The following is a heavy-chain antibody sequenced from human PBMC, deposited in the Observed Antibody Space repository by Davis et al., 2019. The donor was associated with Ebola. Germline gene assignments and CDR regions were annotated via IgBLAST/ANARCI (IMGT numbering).Heavy chain of an antibody. Sequence: ASVTVSCQVSGYTLTELSMHWVRQAPGKGLEWLGGFDPEDGETIYAQKFQGRVTMTEDTSTDTAYMEFSSLRSEDTALYFCAKEMDTIFFDGWGQGTMVTGSS. V-gene: IGHV1-24*01. J-gene: IGHJ3*01. D-gene: IGHD5-24*01. CDR3: AKEMDTIFFDG. CDR1: GYTLTELS. CDR2: FDPEDGET.